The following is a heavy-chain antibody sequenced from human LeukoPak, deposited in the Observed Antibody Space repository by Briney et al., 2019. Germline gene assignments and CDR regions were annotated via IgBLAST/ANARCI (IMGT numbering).Heavy chain of an antibody. V-gene: IGHV3-73*01. CDR1: GFTFSGSA. CDR3: ARDPWHLNWYFDL. CDR2: IRSKANGYTT. Sequence: GGSLRLSCAASGFTFSGSAMHWVRQASGKGLEWVGRIRSKANGYTTAYGASVKGRFTISRDNSKNTLYLQMNSLRAEDTAVYYCARDPWHLNWYFDLWGRGTLVTVSS. J-gene: IGHJ2*01.